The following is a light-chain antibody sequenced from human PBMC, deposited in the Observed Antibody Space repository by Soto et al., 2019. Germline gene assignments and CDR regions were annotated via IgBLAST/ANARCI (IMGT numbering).Light chain of an antibody. CDR3: QQYDNLPWT. CDR1: QIVSNV. V-gene: IGKV1-33*01. CDR2: DSS. Sequence: MTQSPSTRSASVWASDALTCRASQIVSNVLAWFQQKPGKATKLLIYDSSNLERGVPSRFSGSGSGTDFTFTISSLQPEDIATYYCQQYDNLPWTFGQGTKVDI. J-gene: IGKJ1*01.